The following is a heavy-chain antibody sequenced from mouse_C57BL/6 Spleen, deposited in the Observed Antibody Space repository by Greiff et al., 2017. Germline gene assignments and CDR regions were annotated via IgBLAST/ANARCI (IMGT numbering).Heavy chain of an antibody. CDR2: IYPRSGNT. Sequence: QVQLQQSGAELARPGASVKLSCKASGYTFTSYGISWVKQRTGQGLEWIGEIYPRSGNTYYNEKFKGKATLTADKSSSTAYMELRRLTSEDSAVYFCARSGLSSGTGYYYAMDYWGKGTSVTVSS. J-gene: IGHJ4*01. CDR3: ARSGLSSGTGYYYAMDY. D-gene: IGHD3-2*02. V-gene: IGHV1-81*01. CDR1: GYTFTSYG.